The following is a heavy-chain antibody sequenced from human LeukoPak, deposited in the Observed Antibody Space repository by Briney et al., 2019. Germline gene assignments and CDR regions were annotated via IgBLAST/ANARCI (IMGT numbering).Heavy chain of an antibody. CDR1: GFTFSGYA. V-gene: IGHV3-64*02. CDR2: ISNNGDST. CDR3: ARVDIYSYFDY. D-gene: IGHD4-11*01. Sequence: GGSLRLSCAASGFTFSGYAMHWVCQAPGKGLESVSAISNNGDSTYYTDSVRGRFTISGDNSKNTLYLQMGSLRADDMAVYFCARVDIYSYFDYWGQGVLVTVSS. J-gene: IGHJ4*02.